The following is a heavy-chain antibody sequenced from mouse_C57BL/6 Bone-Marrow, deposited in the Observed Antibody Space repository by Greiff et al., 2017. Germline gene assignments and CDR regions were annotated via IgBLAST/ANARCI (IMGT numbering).Heavy chain of an antibody. V-gene: IGHV1-42*01. CDR1: GYSFTGYY. CDR3: ARAYYSTRGLGY. Sequence: VQLQQSGPELVKPGASVKISCKASGYSFTGYYMNWVKQSPEKSLEWIGEINPSTGGTTYNQKFKAKATLTVDKSSSTAYMQLKSLTSEDSAVYYCARAYYSTRGLGYWGQGTLVTVSA. D-gene: IGHD2-5*01. J-gene: IGHJ3*01. CDR2: INPSTGGT.